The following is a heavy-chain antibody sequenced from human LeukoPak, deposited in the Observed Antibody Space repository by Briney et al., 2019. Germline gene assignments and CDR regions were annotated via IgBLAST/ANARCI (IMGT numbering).Heavy chain of an antibody. J-gene: IGHJ6*03. Sequence: GGSLRLSCAASGFTFSSYSMNWVRQAPGKGLEWVSYISSSSSTIYYADSVKGRFTISRDNAKNSLYLQMNSLRAEDTAVYYCAKVGFTGTRYYYYMDVWGKGTTVTVSS. CDR2: ISSSSSTI. V-gene: IGHV3-48*01. CDR3: AKVGFTGTRYYYYMDV. D-gene: IGHD3-10*01. CDR1: GFTFSSYS.